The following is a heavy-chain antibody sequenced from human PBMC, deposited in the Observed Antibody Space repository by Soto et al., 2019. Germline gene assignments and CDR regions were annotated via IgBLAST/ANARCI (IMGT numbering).Heavy chain of an antibody. J-gene: IGHJ5*02. V-gene: IGHV3-33*01. D-gene: IGHD6-19*01. CDR2: IWYDGSNK. Sequence: SLRLSCAASGFTFSSYGMHWVRQAPGKGLEWVAVIWYDGSNKYYADSVKGRFTISRDNSKNTLYLQMNSLRAEDTAVYYCARDKYSSGWYYFDPWGQGTLVTAPQ. CDR1: GFTFSSYG. CDR3: ARDKYSSGWYYFDP.